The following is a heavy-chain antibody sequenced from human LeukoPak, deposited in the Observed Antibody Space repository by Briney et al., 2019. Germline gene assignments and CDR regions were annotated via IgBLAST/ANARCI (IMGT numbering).Heavy chain of an antibody. CDR2: ISGSGGST. J-gene: IGHJ4*02. CDR1: GFTFSSYA. Sequence: GGSLRLSCAASGFTFSSYAMSWVRQAPGKGLEWVSAISGSGGSTYYADSVKGRFTISRDNSKNTLYLQMNSLRAEDTAVYYCAKDLPRIAAAGTKAFDYWGQGTLVTVSS. V-gene: IGHV3-23*01. D-gene: IGHD6-13*01. CDR3: AKDLPRIAAAGTKAFDY.